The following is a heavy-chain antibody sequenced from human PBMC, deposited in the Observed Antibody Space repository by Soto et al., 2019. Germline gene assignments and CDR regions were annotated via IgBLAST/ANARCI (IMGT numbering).Heavy chain of an antibody. V-gene: IGHV3-23*01. D-gene: IGHD3-10*01. CDR2: IGVSGDTT. Sequence: EVQLLESGGGLVQPGGSLRLSCAASGSTFSSYAMSWFRKAPGKGLEWVPAIGVSGDTTYYADSVKGRFTISRDNSKNTLYLQMGSLRAEETAVYYCAKVRRFGELRSLYWGQGTLVTVSS. CDR1: GSTFSSYA. J-gene: IGHJ4*02. CDR3: AKVRRFGELRSLY.